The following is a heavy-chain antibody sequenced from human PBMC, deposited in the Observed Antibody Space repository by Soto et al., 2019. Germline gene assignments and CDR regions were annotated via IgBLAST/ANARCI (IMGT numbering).Heavy chain of an antibody. Sequence: QVQLVQSGDEVKKPGASVKVSCKASGYTFVNYGIAWVRQAPRQGLEWMGWISPYTGNTHSASKVQGRLTMTTDTSTSTAYMDRGSLTSDDTAVYYCVMVDNYVTPTPQDVWGQGTTVTVSS. CDR1: GYTFVNYG. V-gene: IGHV1-18*01. J-gene: IGHJ6*02. CDR2: ISPYTGNT. D-gene: IGHD3-16*01. CDR3: VMVDNYVTPTPQDV.